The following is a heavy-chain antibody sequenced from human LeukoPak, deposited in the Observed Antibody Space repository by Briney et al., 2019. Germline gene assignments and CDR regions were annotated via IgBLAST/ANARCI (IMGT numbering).Heavy chain of an antibody. CDR2: IIPGFGTA. V-gene: IGHV1-69*13. D-gene: IGHD3-10*01. Sequence: ASVKVSCKASGGTFSSYVISWVRQAPGQGPEWMGGIIPGFGTANYAQKFQGTVTITADVSATTVYMVLNSLRSEDTAVYYCAREPEPAITMVRGEVFDIWGQGTMVIVSS. CDR3: AREPEPAITMVRGEVFDI. J-gene: IGHJ3*02. CDR1: GGTFSSYV.